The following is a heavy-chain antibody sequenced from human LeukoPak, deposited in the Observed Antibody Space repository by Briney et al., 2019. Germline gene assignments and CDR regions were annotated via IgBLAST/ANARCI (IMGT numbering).Heavy chain of an antibody. CDR3: ARLRGYCSSTSCYTVWFDP. Sequence: PSETLSLTCTVSGGSISSYYWSWIREPPGRGLEGIGYIYYRGSTNYTLSLKSRLPISVDTSKNQFSMKVSSVTAVDKAVYYCARLRGYCSSTSCYTVWFDPWGQGTLVTVSS. J-gene: IGHJ5*02. CDR1: GGSISSYY. D-gene: IGHD2-2*02. V-gene: IGHV4-59*08. CDR2: IYYRGST.